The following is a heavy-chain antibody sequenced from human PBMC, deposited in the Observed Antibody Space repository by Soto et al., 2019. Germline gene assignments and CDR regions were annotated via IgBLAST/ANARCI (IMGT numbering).Heavy chain of an antibody. CDR2: ISGSGGST. CDR3: AKVASSSSLLGYFDY. CDR1: GFTFSSYA. J-gene: IGHJ4*02. Sequence: VGSLRLSCAASGFTFSSYAMSWVRQAPGKGLEWVSAISGSGGSTYYADSVKGRFTISRDNSKNTLYLQMNSLRAEDTAVYYCAKVASSSSLLGYFDYWGQGTLVTVSS. D-gene: IGHD6-6*01. V-gene: IGHV3-23*01.